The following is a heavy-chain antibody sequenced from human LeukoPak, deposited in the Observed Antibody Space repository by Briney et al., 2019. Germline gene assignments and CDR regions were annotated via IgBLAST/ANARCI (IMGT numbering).Heavy chain of an antibody. CDR3: ARGPPPRIGTAGTFDY. Sequence: SETLSLTCTVSGDSPSSYYWSWIRQPAGKGLEWIGRFYASGSTIYNASLKSRVTMSVDTSKNQFSLKLTSVTAAGTAVYYCARGPPPRIGTAGTFDYWGQGILVTISS. D-gene: IGHD6-13*01. CDR1: GDSPSSYY. V-gene: IGHV4-4*07. CDR2: FYASGST. J-gene: IGHJ4*02.